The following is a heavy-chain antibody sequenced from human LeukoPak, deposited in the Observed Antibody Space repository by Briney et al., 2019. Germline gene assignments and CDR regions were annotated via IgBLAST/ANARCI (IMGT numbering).Heavy chain of an antibody. CDR1: GYTFTNYG. CDR3: ARGYYYGSGSYYNVVGEFDY. J-gene: IGHJ4*02. V-gene: IGHV1-18*01. Sequence: ASVKVSCKASGYTFTNYGISWVRQAPGQGLEWMGWISAYNGNTNYAQKLQGRVTMTTDTSTSTAYMELRSLRSDDTAVYYCARGYYYGSGSYYNVVGEFDYWGQGTLVTVSS. D-gene: IGHD3-10*01. CDR2: ISAYNGNT.